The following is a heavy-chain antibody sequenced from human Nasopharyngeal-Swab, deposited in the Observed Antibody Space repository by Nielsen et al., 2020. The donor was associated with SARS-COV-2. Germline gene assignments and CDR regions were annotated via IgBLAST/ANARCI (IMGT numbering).Heavy chain of an antibody. J-gene: IGHJ6*02. CDR3: AREGRGYYYYGMDV. V-gene: IGHV1-69*13. CDR1: GGTFSSYA. CDR2: IIPIFGTA. Sequence: SVKVSCKASGGTFSSYAISWVRQAPGQGLEWMGGIIPIFGTANYARKFQGRVTITADESTSTAYMELSSLRSEDTAVYYCAREGRGYYYYGMDVWGQGTTVTVSS.